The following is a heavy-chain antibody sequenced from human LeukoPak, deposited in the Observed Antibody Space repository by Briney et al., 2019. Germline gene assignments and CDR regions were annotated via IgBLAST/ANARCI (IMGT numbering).Heavy chain of an antibody. D-gene: IGHD6-13*01. J-gene: IGHJ4*02. Sequence: GEPLQISCKGSGYRFTSYWIAWVGKMPGKGLESMGIIYPGDSDTRYSPSFQGQVTISADKSISTAYLQWSSLKASDTAMYYCARGLGYSGSWYFDYWGQGSLVTVSA. CDR1: GYRFTSYW. CDR2: IYPGDSDT. V-gene: IGHV5-51*01. CDR3: ARGLGYSGSWYFDY.